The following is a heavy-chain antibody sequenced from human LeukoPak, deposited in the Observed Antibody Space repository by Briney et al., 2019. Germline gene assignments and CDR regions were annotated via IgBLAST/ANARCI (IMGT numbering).Heavy chain of an antibody. D-gene: IGHD3-22*01. J-gene: IGHJ4*02. Sequence: GGSLRLTCAASGFTFSNSYMSWVRQAPGKGLEWVATIKEDGSAKYYVDSVRGRFSISRDNAKNSLYLQMNSLSAEDTAVYYCARNSNFDTHDYWGQGTLVTVSS. CDR1: GFTFSNSY. CDR3: ARNSNFDTHDY. V-gene: IGHV3-7*01. CDR2: IKEDGSAK.